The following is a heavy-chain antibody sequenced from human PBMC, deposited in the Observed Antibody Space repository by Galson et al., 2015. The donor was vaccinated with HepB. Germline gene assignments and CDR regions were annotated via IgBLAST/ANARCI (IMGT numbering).Heavy chain of an antibody. J-gene: IGHJ6*02. D-gene: IGHD3-16*01. CDR1: GFSFSTYD. V-gene: IGHV3-33*01. Sequence: SLRLSCAASGFSFSTYDMHWVRQAPGKGLEWVALIWFNGNKKYFADSVKGRFSISRDNSKNTLYLHMNGLRAEDTAIYYCARDNMKGYDYNNYNGLDVWGQGTTVTVSS. CDR3: ARDNMKGYDYNNYNGLDV. CDR2: IWFNGNKK.